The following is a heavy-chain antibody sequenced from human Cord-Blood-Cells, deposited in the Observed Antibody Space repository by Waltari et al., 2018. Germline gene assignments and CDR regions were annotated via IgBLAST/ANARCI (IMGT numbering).Heavy chain of an antibody. CDR3: ARAPLRRYSYGHDAFDI. D-gene: IGHD5-18*01. J-gene: IGHJ3*02. Sequence: QVQLQQCGAGLLKPSETLSLTCAAYGGSFSGSYWRWLRQPPGKGLEWIGEINHSGSTNYNPSLKSRVTISVDTSKNQFSLKLSSVTAADTAVYYCARAPLRRYSYGHDAFDIWGQGTMVTVSS. CDR2: INHSGST. CDR1: GGSFSGSY. V-gene: IGHV4-34*01.